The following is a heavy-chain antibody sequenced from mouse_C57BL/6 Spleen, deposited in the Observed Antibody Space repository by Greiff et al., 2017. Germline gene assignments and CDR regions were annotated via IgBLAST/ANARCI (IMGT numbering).Heavy chain of an antibody. CDR1: GYAFSSSW. CDR2: IYPGDGDT. Sequence: VQLQPSGPELVKPGASVKISCKASGYAFSSSWLNWVKPRPGKGLEWIGRIYPGDGDTKYNGKLKGKVTLTDDNSSSTSYMQLSRLTSEDAAVYFCARSKNWVDDWGQGTNRTVSA. D-gene: IGHD4-1*01. V-gene: IGHV1-82*01. CDR3: ARSKNWVDD. J-gene: IGHJ2*01.